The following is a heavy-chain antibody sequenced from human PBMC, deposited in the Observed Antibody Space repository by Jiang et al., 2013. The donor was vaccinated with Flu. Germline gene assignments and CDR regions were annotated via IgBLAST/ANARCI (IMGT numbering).Heavy chain of an antibody. CDR1: GYTFTSYD. CDR2: IIPILGIA. V-gene: IGHV1-69*04. CDR3: AREWYCSSTSCRYGMDV. D-gene: IGHD2-2*01. J-gene: IGHJ6*02. Sequence: KASGYTFTSYDISWVRQAPGQGLEWMGRIIPILGIANYAQKFQGRVTITADKSTSTAYMELSSLRSEDTAVYYCAREWYCSSTSCRYGMDVWGQGTTVTVSS.